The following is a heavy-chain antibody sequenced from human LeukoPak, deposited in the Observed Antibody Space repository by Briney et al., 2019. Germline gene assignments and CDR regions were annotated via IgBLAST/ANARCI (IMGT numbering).Heavy chain of an antibody. V-gene: IGHV4-59*01. CDR1: GGSINSDY. D-gene: IGHD5-24*01. CDR3: ARVGGMTTINNAAFDI. Sequence: SETLSLTCSVSGGSINSDYWDWIRQPPGKGLEWVGYIYHSGSTNYNPSLKSRVTISIDKSKKQFSLKLISVTAADTAIYYCARVGGMTTINNAAFDIWGQGTMVTVSS. CDR2: IYHSGST. J-gene: IGHJ3*02.